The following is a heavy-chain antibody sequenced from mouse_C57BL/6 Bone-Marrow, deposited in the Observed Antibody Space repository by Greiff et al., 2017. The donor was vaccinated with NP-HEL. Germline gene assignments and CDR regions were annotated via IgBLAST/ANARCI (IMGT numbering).Heavy chain of an antibody. CDR2: ISNLAYSI. CDR1: GFTFSDYG. V-gene: IGHV5-15*01. CDR3: ARHYYGSSYRYFDV. D-gene: IGHD1-1*01. J-gene: IGHJ1*03. Sequence: EVQLVESGGGLVQPGGSLKLSCAASGFTFSDYGMAWVRQAPRKGPEWVAFISNLAYSIYYADTVTGRFTISRENAKNTLYLEMSSLRSEDTAMYYCARHYYGSSYRYFDVWGTGTTVTVSS.